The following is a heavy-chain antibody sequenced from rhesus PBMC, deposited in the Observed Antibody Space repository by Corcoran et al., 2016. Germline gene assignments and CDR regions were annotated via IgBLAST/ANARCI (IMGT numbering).Heavy chain of an antibody. D-gene: IGHD3-34*01. CDR3: AKDVWGDFGRFDV. CDR2: INPSDSAT. J-gene: IGHJ5-1*01. CDR1: GYSFTSYW. V-gene: IGHV5-20*02. Sequence: EVQLVQSGAEGKRPGESLKISCKTSGYSFTSYWISWVRQMPGTGLKWRGAINPSDSATRYIPSFQGQVTISSDKSISTAYLQWSSLKASDTATYYCAKDVWGDFGRFDVWGPGVLVTVSS.